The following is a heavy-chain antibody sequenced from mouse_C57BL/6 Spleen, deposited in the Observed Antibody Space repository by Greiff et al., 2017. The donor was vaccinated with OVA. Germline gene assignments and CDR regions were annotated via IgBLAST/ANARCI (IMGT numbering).Heavy chain of an antibody. Sequence: QVQLQQSGPGLVAPSQSLSITCTVSGFSLTSYGVDWVRQSPGKGLEWLGVIWGVGSTNYNSALKSRLSISKDNSKSQVFLKMNSLQTDDTAMYYCARRHEVYAMDYWGQGTSVTVSS. D-gene: IGHD3-2*01. V-gene: IGHV2-6*01. J-gene: IGHJ4*01. CDR3: ARRHEVYAMDY. CDR1: GFSLTSYG. CDR2: IWGVGST.